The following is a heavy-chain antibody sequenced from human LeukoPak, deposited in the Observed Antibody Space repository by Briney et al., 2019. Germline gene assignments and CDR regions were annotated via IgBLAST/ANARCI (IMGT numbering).Heavy chain of an antibody. J-gene: IGHJ6*02. D-gene: IGHD5-18*01. CDR3: ARDQQGGYSYGSLGMDV. CDR1: GGSISSYY. Sequence: SETPSLTCTVSGGSISSYYWSWIRQPAGKGLEWIGRIYTSGSTNYNPSLKSRVTMSVDTSKNQFSLKLSSVTAADTAVYYCARDQQGGYSYGSLGMDVWGQGTTVTVSS. V-gene: IGHV4-4*07. CDR2: IYTSGST.